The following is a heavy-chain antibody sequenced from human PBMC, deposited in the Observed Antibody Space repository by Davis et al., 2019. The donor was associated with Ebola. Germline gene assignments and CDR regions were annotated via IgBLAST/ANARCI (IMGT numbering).Heavy chain of an antibody. D-gene: IGHD2-15*01. J-gene: IGHJ4*02. CDR2: ISWNSGSI. CDR3: AIPDCSGANCYSVYIKN. Sequence: GGSLRLSCAASGFTFDDYAMHWVRQAPGKGLEWVSGISWNSGSIGYADSVKGRLTISRDNAKNSLYLQMNSLRAEDTAVYYCAIPDCSGANCYSVYIKNWGQGTLVTVSS. V-gene: IGHV3-9*01. CDR1: GFTFDDYA.